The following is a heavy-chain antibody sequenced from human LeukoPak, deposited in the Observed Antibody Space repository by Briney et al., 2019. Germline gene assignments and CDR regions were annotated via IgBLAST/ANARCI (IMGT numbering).Heavy chain of an antibody. CDR1: GGSISSYY. V-gene: IGHV4-59*01. CDR3: ARVDANWGVVDY. CDR2: FHYSGTT. D-gene: IGHD7-27*01. J-gene: IGHJ4*02. Sequence: SETLSLTCTVSGGSISSYYWSWIRQPPGKGLEWLVYFHYSGTTNYNPSLKSRVTISLDTSKNQFSLKLSSVTAADTAVYYCARVDANWGVVDYWGQGTLVTVSS.